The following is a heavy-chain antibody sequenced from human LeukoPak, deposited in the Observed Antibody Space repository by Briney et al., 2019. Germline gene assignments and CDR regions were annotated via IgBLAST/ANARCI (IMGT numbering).Heavy chain of an antibody. D-gene: IGHD5-24*01. V-gene: IGHV3-23*01. Sequence: PGGSLRLSCAASGFTFSGYAMNWVRQAPGKGLEWVSRISDSGGTIHHADSVQGRFTMSRDNSKNTLYLQMNSLRAVDTAVYYCAKSREGYYFDYWGQGTLVTVSS. J-gene: IGHJ4*02. CDR2: ISDSGGTI. CDR1: GFTFSGYA. CDR3: AKSREGYYFDY.